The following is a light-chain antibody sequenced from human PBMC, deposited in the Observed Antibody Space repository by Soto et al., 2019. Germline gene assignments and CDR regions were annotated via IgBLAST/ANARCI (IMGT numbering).Light chain of an antibody. Sequence: DIQMTQSPSTLSASVGDRVTITCRASQSISNWLAWYQQKPGKAPKFLIFDASTLESGVLSRFSGSGSGTEFTLTISSLQPDDFATYYCQQYNTFPRTVGQGTKVEIK. V-gene: IGKV1-5*01. CDR1: QSISNW. J-gene: IGKJ1*01. CDR2: DAS. CDR3: QQYNTFPRT.